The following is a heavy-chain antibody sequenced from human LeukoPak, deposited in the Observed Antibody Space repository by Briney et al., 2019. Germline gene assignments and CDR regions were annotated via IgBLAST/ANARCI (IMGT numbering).Heavy chain of an antibody. D-gene: IGHD3-16*01. CDR1: GYTSTSYD. CDR2: MNPNSGNT. Sequence: ASVKVSCKASGYTSTSYDINWVRQATGQGLEWMGWMNPNSGNTGYAQKFQGRVTITRNTSISTAYMELSSLRSEDTAVYFCARAEVLESFGHNKHCMDVWGQGTTVIVSS. J-gene: IGHJ6*02. CDR3: ARAEVLESFGHNKHCMDV. V-gene: IGHV1-8*03.